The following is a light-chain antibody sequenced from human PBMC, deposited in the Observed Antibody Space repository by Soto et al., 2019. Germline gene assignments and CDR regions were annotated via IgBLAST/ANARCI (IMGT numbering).Light chain of an antibody. CDR1: SSDVGGYNY. Sequence: QSALTQPASVSVSPGQSITISCTGTSSDVGGYNYVSWYQQHPGKAPKLMIYDVSSRPSGVSNRFSGSKSGNTASLTISGLQAEDEADYYCSSYTSSSTYVVFGGGTKLTVL. CDR3: SSYTSSSTYVV. CDR2: DVS. V-gene: IGLV2-14*01. J-gene: IGLJ2*01.